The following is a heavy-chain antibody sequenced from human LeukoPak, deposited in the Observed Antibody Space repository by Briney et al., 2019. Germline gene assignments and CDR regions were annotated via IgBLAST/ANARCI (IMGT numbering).Heavy chain of an antibody. Sequence: GGSLRLSCVASGFIFSSYAMHWVRQAPGKGLEWVSGISWNSGSIGYADSVKGRFTISRDNAKNSLYLQMNSLRAEDMALYYCARKAAAGFFDYWGQGTLVTVSS. CDR1: GFIFSSYA. V-gene: IGHV3-9*03. J-gene: IGHJ4*02. CDR2: ISWNSGSI. D-gene: IGHD6-13*01. CDR3: ARKAAAGFFDY.